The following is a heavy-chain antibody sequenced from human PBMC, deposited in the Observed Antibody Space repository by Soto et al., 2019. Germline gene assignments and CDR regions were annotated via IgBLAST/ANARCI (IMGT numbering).Heavy chain of an antibody. CDR2: ISNDGSNT. Sequence: QVQLVESGGGVVQPGRSLRLSCAASGFTFGNYGMHWVRQAPGKGLEWVAVISNDGSNTYYADSVKGRFNISRDNSKNTLFLHMHSLRREDSAVYSCAKGGGDNFGTIRLYCFGMDVWGQGMTVTISS. V-gene: IGHV3-30*18. J-gene: IGHJ6*02. CDR3: AKGGGDNFGTIRLYCFGMDV. CDR1: GFTFGNYG. D-gene: IGHD1-1*01.